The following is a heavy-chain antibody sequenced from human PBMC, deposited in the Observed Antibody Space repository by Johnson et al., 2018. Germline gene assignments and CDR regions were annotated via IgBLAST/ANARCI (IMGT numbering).Heavy chain of an antibody. V-gene: IGHV3-30*18. CDR1: GFTFSSYG. J-gene: IGHJ3*02. CDR2: ISYDGSNK. CDR3: AKDRPRYCSSTCCYCDI. Sequence: QVQLVQSGGGVVQPGRSLRLSCAASGFTFSSYGMHWVRQAPGKGLEWVAVISYDGSNKYYADSVKGRFTISRDNSKNTLYLQMNSLRGEDTAVYYCAKDRPRYCSSTCCYCDIWGQGTMVTGSS. D-gene: IGHD2-2*01.